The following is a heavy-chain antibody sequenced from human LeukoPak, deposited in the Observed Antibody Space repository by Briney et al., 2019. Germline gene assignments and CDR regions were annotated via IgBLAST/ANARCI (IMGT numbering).Heavy chain of an antibody. V-gene: IGHV3-23*01. CDR3: AKVPIYGGLDY. CDR2: ISGGGGSA. D-gene: IGHD4-23*01. J-gene: IGHJ4*02. Sequence: GGSLRLSCAASGFTFSDYYMNWIRQAPGKGLEWVSGISGGGGSAYYADSVKGRFTISRDNSKNTLYLQMNSLRAEDTAVYYCAKVPIYGGLDYWGQGTLVTVSS. CDR1: GFTFSDYY.